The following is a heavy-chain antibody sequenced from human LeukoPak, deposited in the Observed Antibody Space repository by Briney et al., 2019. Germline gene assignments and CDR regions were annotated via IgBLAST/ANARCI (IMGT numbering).Heavy chain of an antibody. D-gene: IGHD1-26*01. CDR1: GFTFSNVW. Sequence: GGSLRLSCAASGFTFSNVWMNWVREAPGKGLEGGGLIKRKTNGGATEYAAPVKGRFVISRDDSENTLYLQMNSLKTEDTAVYYCATELSQRYYIDWGQGTLVTVSS. CDR3: ATELSQRYYID. CDR2: IKRKTNGGAT. V-gene: IGHV3-15*01. J-gene: IGHJ4*02.